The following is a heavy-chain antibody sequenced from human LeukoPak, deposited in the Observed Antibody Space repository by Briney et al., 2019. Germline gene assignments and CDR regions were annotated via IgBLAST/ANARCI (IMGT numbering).Heavy chain of an antibody. D-gene: IGHD3-3*01. CDR1: GGSIGSSSYY. V-gene: IGHV4-39*01. Sequence: SVTLSLTCTVSGGSIGSSSYYWGWIRQPPGKGLEWIGSIYYSGSTYYNPSLKSRVTISVDTSKNQFSLRLNSVTAADTAVYYCARLPLSMSGYPPDYWGQGTLVTVSS. J-gene: IGHJ4*02. CDR2: IYYSGST. CDR3: ARLPLSMSGYPPDY.